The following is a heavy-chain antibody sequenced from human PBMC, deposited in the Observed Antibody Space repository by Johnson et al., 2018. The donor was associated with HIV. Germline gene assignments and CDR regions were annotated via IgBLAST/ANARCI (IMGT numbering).Heavy chain of an antibody. D-gene: IGHD6-6*01. V-gene: IGHV3-7*01. J-gene: IGHJ3*02. CDR2: IKQDGSEK. CDR1: GFTFSSYW. Sequence: MLLVESGGGLVQPGGSLRLSCAASGFTFSSYWMSWVRQAPGKGLEWVANIKQDGSEKYYVDSMKGRFTISRDNAKNSLYLQMNSLRAEDTAVYYCARDRIRSSHAFDIWGQGTMVTVSS. CDR3: ARDRIRSSHAFDI.